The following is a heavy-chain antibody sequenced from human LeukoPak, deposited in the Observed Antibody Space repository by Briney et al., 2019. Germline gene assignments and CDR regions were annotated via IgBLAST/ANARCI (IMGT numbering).Heavy chain of an antibody. CDR2: INHSGST. V-gene: IGHV4-38-2*02. CDR1: GYSISSGYY. D-gene: IGHD2-2*01. Sequence: PSETLSLTCTVSGYSISSGYYWSWIRQPPGKGLEWIGEINHSGSTNYNPSLKSRVTISVDTSKNQFSLKLSSVTAADTAVYYCASLAVVVPAAIDWFDPWGQGTLVTVSS. CDR3: ASLAVVVPAAIDWFDP. J-gene: IGHJ5*02.